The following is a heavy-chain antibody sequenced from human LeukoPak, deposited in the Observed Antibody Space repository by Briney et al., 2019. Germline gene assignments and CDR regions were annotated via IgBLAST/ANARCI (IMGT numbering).Heavy chain of an antibody. J-gene: IGHJ4*02. CDR1: GGTFSSYA. CDR3: ARGGAARSPPDY. CDR2: IIPIFGTA. V-gene: IGHV1-69*13. D-gene: IGHD6-13*01. Sequence: SVKVSCKASGGTFSSYAISWVRQAPGQGLEWMGGIIPIFGTANYAQKFQGRVTITADESTSTAYMELSSLRSEDTAVYYCARGGAARSPPDYWGQGTLVTVSS.